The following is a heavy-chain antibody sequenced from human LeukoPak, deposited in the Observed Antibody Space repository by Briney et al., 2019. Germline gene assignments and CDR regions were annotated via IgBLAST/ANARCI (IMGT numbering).Heavy chain of an antibody. J-gene: IGHJ4*02. D-gene: IGHD6-13*01. CDR2: ISYDASNK. V-gene: IGHV3-30-3*01. CDR1: GFTFSNYA. CDR3: TRDPLSSSQRGYFDY. Sequence: GRSLRLSCAASGFTFSNYAMHWVRQAPGKGLEWLAVISYDASNKYYADSVKGRFTISRDNSKNTLYLQMNSLRTDDTAVYYCTRDPLSSSQRGYFDYWGQGTLVTVSS.